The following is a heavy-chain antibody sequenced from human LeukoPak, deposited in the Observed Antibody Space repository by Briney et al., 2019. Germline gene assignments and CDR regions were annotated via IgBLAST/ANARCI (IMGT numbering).Heavy chain of an antibody. CDR2: INPNSGGT. CDR3: ARDRGSSSSLGWFDP. D-gene: IGHD6-6*01. CDR1: GYTFTGYY. V-gene: IGHV1-2*06. Sequence: ASVKVSSKASGYTFTGYYMHWVRQAPGQGLEWMGRINPNSGGTNYAQKFQGRVTMTRDTSISTAYMELSRLRSDGTAVYYCARDRGSSSSLGWFDPWGQGTLVTVSS. J-gene: IGHJ5*02.